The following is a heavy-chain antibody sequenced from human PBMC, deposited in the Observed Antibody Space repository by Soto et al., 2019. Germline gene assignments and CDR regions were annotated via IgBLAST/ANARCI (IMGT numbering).Heavy chain of an antibody. V-gene: IGHV1-69*01. Sequence: QEPLVQSGAEVKKPRSSVKVSCKASGGLFSSYPISWVRQVPGQGLEWMGGIIPVVQTAYYTQRFPARGTITADESTNTAYLALSTLRSEYPAIYYRARGGSGYTWFNEFWGHGVLVTVSS. J-gene: IGHJ4*01. CDR2: IIPVVQTA. CDR3: ARGGSGYTWFNEF. CDR1: GGLFSSYP. D-gene: IGHD3-22*01.